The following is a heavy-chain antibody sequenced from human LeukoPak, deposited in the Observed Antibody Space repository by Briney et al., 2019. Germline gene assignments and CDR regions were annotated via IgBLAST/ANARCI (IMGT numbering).Heavy chain of an antibody. CDR3: ARVAGYCSSTSCYGGGWFDP. Sequence: TLSLTCTVSGGSISSGSYYWSWIRQPAGKGLEWIGRIYTSGSTNYNPSLESRVTISVDTSKNQFSLKLSSVTAADTAVYYCARVAGYCSSTSCYGGGWFDPWGQGTLVTVSS. D-gene: IGHD2-2*01. V-gene: IGHV4-61*02. CDR1: GGSISSGSYY. CDR2: IYTSGST. J-gene: IGHJ5*02.